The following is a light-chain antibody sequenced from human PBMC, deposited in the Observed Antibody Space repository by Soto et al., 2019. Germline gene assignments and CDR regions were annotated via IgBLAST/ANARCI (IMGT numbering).Light chain of an antibody. V-gene: IGLV1-40*01. CDR2: GNS. Sequence: QSVLTQPPSVSGAPGQRVTISCTGYNSNIGAGYDVHWYQQLPGTAPKLLIYGNSNRPSGVPDRFSASKSGTSASLAINGLQAEDEADYYCQSYESSLSGWVFGGGTKLTVL. CDR3: QSYESSLSGWV. CDR1: NSNIGAGYD. J-gene: IGLJ3*02.